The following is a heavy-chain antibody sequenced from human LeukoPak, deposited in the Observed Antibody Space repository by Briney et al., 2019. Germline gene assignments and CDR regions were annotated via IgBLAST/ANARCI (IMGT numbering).Heavy chain of an antibody. J-gene: IGHJ6*02. Sequence: SETLSLTCAVYGGSFSGYYWSWIRQPPGKGLEWIGEINHSESTNYNPSLKSRVTISVDTSKNQFSLKLSSVTAADTAVYYCARIRHSSGWYNYYYGMDVWGQGTTVTVSS. D-gene: IGHD6-19*01. CDR2: INHSEST. CDR3: ARIRHSSGWYNYYYGMDV. CDR1: GGSFSGYY. V-gene: IGHV4-34*01.